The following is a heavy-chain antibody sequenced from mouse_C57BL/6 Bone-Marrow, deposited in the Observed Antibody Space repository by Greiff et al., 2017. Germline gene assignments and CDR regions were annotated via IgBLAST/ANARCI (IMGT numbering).Heavy chain of an antibody. CDR2: IGPGSGST. J-gene: IGHJ4*01. CDR1: GYTFTDYY. D-gene: IGHD2-5*01. Sequence: QVQLKQSGAELVKPGASVKISCKASGYTFTDYYINWVKQRPGQGLEWIGKIGPGSGSTYYNEKFKGKATLTADKSSSTAYMQLSSLTSEDYAVYFCASDYSNYLYAMDYWGQGTSVTVAS. CDR3: ASDYSNYLYAMDY. V-gene: IGHV1-77*01.